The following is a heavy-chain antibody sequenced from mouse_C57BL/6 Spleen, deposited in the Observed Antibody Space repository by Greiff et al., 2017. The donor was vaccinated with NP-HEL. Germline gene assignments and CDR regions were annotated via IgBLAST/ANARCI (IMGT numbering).Heavy chain of an antibody. CDR2: INYDGSST. J-gene: IGHJ3*01. CDR3: ARDGYYPFAY. Sequence: EVKLMESEGGLVQPGSSMKLSCTASGFTLSDYYMAWVRQVPEKGLEWVANINYDGSSTYYLDSLKSRFIISRDNAKNILYLQMSSLKSEDTATYYCARDGYYPFAYWGQGTLVTVSA. D-gene: IGHD2-3*01. V-gene: IGHV5-16*01. CDR1: GFTLSDYY.